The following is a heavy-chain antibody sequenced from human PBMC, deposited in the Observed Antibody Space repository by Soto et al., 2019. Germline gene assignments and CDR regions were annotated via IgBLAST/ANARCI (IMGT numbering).Heavy chain of an antibody. Sequence: SETLSLTCTVSGASISSYYWSWIRQPPGKGLEWIGYVYYSGITNYNPSLKSRVTISVDTSKKQFSLRLNSVTAADTAIYYCARHRDTSGSSFDIWGKGTLVTVSS. CDR3: ARHRDTSGSSFDI. J-gene: IGHJ4*02. V-gene: IGHV4-59*01. CDR1: GASISSYY. D-gene: IGHD6-19*01. CDR2: VYYSGIT.